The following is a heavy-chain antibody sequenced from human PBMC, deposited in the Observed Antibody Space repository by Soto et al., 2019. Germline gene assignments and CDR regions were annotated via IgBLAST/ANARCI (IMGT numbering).Heavy chain of an antibody. CDR2: IYYSGST. Sequence: QVQLQESGPGLVKPSQTLSLTCTVSGGSISSGGYYWSWIRQHPGKGLEWIGYIYYSGSTYYNPNLKCRVHMSXTSSXNXFSLKMSSVIAADTAVYYCAASWVGCGGFNYYGMDVWGQGTTVTVSS. D-gene: IGHD2-21*01. CDR1: GGSISSGGYY. J-gene: IGHJ6*02. CDR3: AASWVGCGGFNYYGMDV. V-gene: IGHV4-31*03.